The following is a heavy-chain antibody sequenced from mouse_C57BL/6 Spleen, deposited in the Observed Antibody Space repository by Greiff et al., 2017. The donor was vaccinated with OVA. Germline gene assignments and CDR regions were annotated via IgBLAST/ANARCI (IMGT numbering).Heavy chain of an antibody. J-gene: IGHJ2*02. CDR2: IDPSDSYT. Sequence: QVQLQQPGAELVKPGASVKLSCKASGYTFTSYWMKWVKQRPGQGLEWIGEIDPSDSYTNYNQKFKGKATLTVDTSSSTAYMQLSSLTSEDSAVYYCARKSNYDYIDYWGQGTSLTVSS. V-gene: IGHV1-50*01. D-gene: IGHD2-5*01. CDR3: ARKSNYDYIDY. CDR1: GYTFTSYW.